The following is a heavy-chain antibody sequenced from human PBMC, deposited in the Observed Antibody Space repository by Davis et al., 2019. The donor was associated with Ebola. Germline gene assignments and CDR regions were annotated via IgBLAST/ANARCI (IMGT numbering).Heavy chain of an antibody. CDR2: ISSSSSYI. D-gene: IGHD1-26*01. J-gene: IGHJ5*02. V-gene: IGHV3-21*01. CDR3: VRVYSGSYDP. Sequence: GESLKISCAGSGFTVNGNFMNWVRQAPGKGLECVSSISSSSSYIYYADSVKGRFTISRDNARDSLYLQMNSLRAEDTAVYYCVRVYSGSYDPWGQGTLVTVSS. CDR1: GFTVNGNF.